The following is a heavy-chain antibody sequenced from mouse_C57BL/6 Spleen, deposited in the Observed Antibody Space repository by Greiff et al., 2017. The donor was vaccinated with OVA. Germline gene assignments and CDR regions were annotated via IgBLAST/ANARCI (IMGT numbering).Heavy chain of an antibody. D-gene: IGHD2-1*01. CDR3: ARSPYGNYNYAMDY. CDR1: GYTFTSYG. CDR2: IYPRSGNT. J-gene: IGHJ4*01. Sequence: QVQLQQSGAELARPGASVKLSCKASGYTFTSYGISWVKQRTGQGLEWIGEIYPRSGNTYYNEKFKGKATLTADKSSSTAYMELRSLTSEDSAVYFCARSPYGNYNYAMDYWGQGTSVTVSS. V-gene: IGHV1-81*01.